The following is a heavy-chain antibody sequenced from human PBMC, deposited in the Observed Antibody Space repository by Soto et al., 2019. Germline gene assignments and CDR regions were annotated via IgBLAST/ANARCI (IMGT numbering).Heavy chain of an antibody. J-gene: IGHJ4*02. CDR2: ISGSGGST. V-gene: IGHV3-23*01. CDR3: AKDGPLGIVNY. Sequence: GGSLRFSCAASGFAFSSYAMSWVRKAPGKGLEWFSGISGSGGSTYYADSVKGRFTISRDNSKNTLYLQMNSLRAVDTAVYYCAKDGPLGIVNYWSQGTLLTVSS. D-gene: IGHD7-27*01. CDR1: GFAFSSYA.